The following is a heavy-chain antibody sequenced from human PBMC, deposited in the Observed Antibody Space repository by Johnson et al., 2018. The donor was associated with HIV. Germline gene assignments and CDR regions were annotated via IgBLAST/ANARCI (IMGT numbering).Heavy chain of an antibody. V-gene: IGHV3-11*04. J-gene: IGHJ3*02. CDR3: AEDSTAGPYKGLDYVGAFDI. CDR1: GFSFSDYY. Sequence: VQLVESGGGLVKPGGSLRLSCAASGFSFSDYYMTWIRQAPGKGLEWVSYISSSGTTDYEDSVQGRFITSRENSRNTLYLQMNSLRTEDTAVYYCAEDSTAGPYKGLDYVGAFDIWGPGTMVTVSS. CDR2: ISSSGTT. D-gene: IGHD4-17*01.